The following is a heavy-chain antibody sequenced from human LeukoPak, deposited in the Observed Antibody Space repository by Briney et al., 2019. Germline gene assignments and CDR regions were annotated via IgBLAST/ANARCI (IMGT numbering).Heavy chain of an antibody. CDR3: ARGPAIGYCSSTSCYGFDP. D-gene: IGHD2-2*01. CDR1: GGSISSYY. J-gene: IGHJ5*02. CDR2: IYYSGST. V-gene: IGHV4-59*01. Sequence: SETLSLTCTVSGGSISSYYWSWIRQPPGKGLEWIGYIYYSGSTNYNPSLKSRVTISVDTSKNQFSLKLSSVTAADTAVYYCARGPAIGYCSSTSCYGFDPWGQGTLVTVSS.